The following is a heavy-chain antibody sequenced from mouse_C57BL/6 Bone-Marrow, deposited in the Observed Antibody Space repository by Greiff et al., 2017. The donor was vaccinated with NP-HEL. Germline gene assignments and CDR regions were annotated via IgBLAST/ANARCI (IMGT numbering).Heavy chain of an antibody. V-gene: IGHV14-2*01. Sequence: VQLQQSGAELVKPGASVKLSCTASGFNITDYYMHWVKQRTEQGLEWIGRIDPEDGETKYAQKFQGKATITADKSSNTAYLQLSSLTSEDTAVYYCSRKIRRAFDYWGQGTTLTVSS. D-gene: IGHD2-12*01. CDR1: GFNITDYY. CDR2: IDPEDGET. J-gene: IGHJ2*01. CDR3: SRKIRRAFDY.